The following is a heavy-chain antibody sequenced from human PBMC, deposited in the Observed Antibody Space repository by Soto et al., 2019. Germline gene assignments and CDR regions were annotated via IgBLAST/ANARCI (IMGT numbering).Heavy chain of an antibody. V-gene: IGHV3-64D*06. CDR1: GFTFSSYA. CDR3: VKDRRFWSGYYTSTETSPAAY. J-gene: IGHJ4*02. CDR2: ISSNGGST. D-gene: IGHD3-3*01. Sequence: GGSLRLSCSASGFTFSSYAMHWVRQAPGKGLEYVSAISSNGGSTYYADSVKGRFTISRDNSKNTLYLQMSSLRAEDTAVYYCVKDRRFWSGYYTSTETSPAAYWGQGTLVTVSS.